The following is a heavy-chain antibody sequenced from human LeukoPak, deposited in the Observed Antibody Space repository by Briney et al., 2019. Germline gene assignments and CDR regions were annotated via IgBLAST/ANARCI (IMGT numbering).Heavy chain of an antibody. D-gene: IGHD2-15*01. V-gene: IGHV1-46*01. CDR1: GYTFTSYY. CDR3: ARAIWCSGGSCYSMGAFDI. Sequence: GASVKVSCKASGYTFTSYYMHWVRQAPGQGLEWMGIINPSGGSTSYAQKFQGRVTITADKSTSTAYMELSSLRSEDTAVYYCARAIWCSGGSCYSMGAFDIWGQGTMVTVSS. CDR2: INPSGGST. J-gene: IGHJ3*02.